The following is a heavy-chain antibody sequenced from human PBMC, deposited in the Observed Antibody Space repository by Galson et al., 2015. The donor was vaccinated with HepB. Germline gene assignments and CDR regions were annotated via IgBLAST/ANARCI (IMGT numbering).Heavy chain of an antibody. CDR2: IKSKTDGGTT. Sequence: SLRLSCAASGFTFSNAWMNWVRQAPGKGLEWVGRIKSKTDGGTTDYAAPVKGRFTISRDDSKNTLYLQMNSLKTEDTAVYYCTTDWWEVGAAKRGDYWGQGTPITVSS. CDR1: GFTFSNAW. CDR3: TTDWWEVGAAKRGDY. D-gene: IGHD1-26*01. V-gene: IGHV3-15*07. J-gene: IGHJ4*02.